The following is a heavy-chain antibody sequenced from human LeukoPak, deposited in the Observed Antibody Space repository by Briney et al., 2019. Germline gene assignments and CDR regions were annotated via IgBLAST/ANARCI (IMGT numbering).Heavy chain of an antibody. Sequence: SETLSLTCTVSGGSISSSSYYWGWIRQPPGKGLEWIGSIYYSGSTYYNPSLKSRVTISVDTSKNQFSLKLSSVTAADTAVYYCASQLAAAGTTNWFDPWGQGTLVTVSS. D-gene: IGHD6-13*01. CDR1: GGSISSSSYY. V-gene: IGHV4-39*01. CDR2: IYYSGST. CDR3: ASQLAAAGTTNWFDP. J-gene: IGHJ5*02.